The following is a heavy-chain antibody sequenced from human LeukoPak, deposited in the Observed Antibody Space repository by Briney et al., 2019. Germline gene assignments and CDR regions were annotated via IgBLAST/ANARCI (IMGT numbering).Heavy chain of an antibody. CDR3: ARDTYGSGSYYNAPLDY. CDR1: GFTFSSYS. Sequence: GGSLRLSCAASGFTFSSYSMNWVRQAPGKGLEWVSSISSSGSYIFYADSVKGRLTISRDNAKNSLYLQMNSLRAEDTAVYYCARDTYGSGSYYNAPLDYWGQGTLVTVSS. CDR2: ISSSGSYI. J-gene: IGHJ4*02. D-gene: IGHD3-10*01. V-gene: IGHV3-21*01.